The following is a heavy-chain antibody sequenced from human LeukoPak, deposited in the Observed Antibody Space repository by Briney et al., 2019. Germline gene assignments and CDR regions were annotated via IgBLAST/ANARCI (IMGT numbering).Heavy chain of an antibody. CDR1: GFTFSSYS. D-gene: IGHD2-2*02. CDR2: ISSSSSTI. V-gene: IGHV3-48*01. CDR3: ARDNIVVVPAAILVGDYYYMDV. Sequence: GGSLRLSCAASGFTFSSYSMNWVRQAPGKGLEWVSYISSSSSTIYYADSVERRFTITRDNAKNSQYLQMNSLRAEDTAGYYCARDNIVVVPAAILVGDYYYMDVWGKGTTVTVSS. J-gene: IGHJ6*03.